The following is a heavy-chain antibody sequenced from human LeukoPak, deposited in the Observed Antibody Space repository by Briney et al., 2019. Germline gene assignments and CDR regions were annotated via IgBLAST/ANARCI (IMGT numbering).Heavy chain of an antibody. CDR3: AKAGLSRFDY. CDR2: IFPSGGEI. J-gene: IGHJ4*02. Sequence: GGSLRLSCAASGFTFSTFAMIWVRQPPGKGLEWVSSIFPSGGEIHYADSVRGRFTISRDNSKSTLSLQMNSLRVEDTAVYYCAKAGLSRFDYWGQGTLVTVSS. V-gene: IGHV3-23*01. CDR1: GFTFSTFA.